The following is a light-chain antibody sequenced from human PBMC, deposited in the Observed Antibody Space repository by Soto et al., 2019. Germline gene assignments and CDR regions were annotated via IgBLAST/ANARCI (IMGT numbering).Light chain of an antibody. CDR3: SSYTSSSTYV. J-gene: IGLJ1*01. V-gene: IGLV2-14*01. Sequence: QSALTQPASVSGSPGQSIAISCTGTSSDVGGYNYVSWYQQHPGKAPKLMVYDVNDRPSGVSDRFSGSKSGNTASLTISGLQAEDEADYYCSSYTSSSTYVFRTGTKVTVL. CDR1: SSDVGGYNY. CDR2: DVN.